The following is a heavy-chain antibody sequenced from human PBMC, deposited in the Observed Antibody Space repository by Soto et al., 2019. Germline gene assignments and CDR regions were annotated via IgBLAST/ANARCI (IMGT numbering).Heavy chain of an antibody. CDR1: GGSISSTKHY. Sequence: SETLSLTCTVSGGSISSTKHYWGWIRQPPGKGLEWIGSIYYSGSTYYNPSLKSRVTISVDTSKNQFSLKLSSVTAADRAVYYCATLVAKYGSSSGRFDPWGQGTLVTVSS. J-gene: IGHJ5*02. CDR2: IYYSGST. D-gene: IGHD6-6*01. V-gene: IGHV4-39*01. CDR3: ATLVAKYGSSSGRFDP.